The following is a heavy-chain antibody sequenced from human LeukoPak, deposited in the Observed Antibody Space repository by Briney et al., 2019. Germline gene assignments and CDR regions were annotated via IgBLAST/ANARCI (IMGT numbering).Heavy chain of an antibody. CDR1: NGAISTYY. CDR2: IYYTGST. Sequence: SETLSLTCTVSNGAISTYYWSWVRQPPGKGLEWVGYIYYTGSTNYNPSLKSRVTMSVDTSKNQFSLKLSSVTAADTAVYYCARESGYSSSSYYYYYMDVWGKGTTVTVSS. D-gene: IGHD6-6*01. V-gene: IGHV4-59*12. CDR3: ARESGYSSSSYYYYYMDV. J-gene: IGHJ6*03.